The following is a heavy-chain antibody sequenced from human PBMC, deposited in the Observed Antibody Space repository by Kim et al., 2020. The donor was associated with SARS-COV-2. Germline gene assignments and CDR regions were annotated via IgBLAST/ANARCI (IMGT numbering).Heavy chain of an antibody. Sequence: SVKVSCKASGYTFTSYAISWVRQAPGQGLEWMGGIIAFFGTANYAQKLQGRVTITADESTSTAYMELSSLRSEDTAVYYCAREMDEGVAAIPLRYYYYG. D-gene: IGHD2-21*02. V-gene: IGHV1-69*13. CDR2: IIAFFGTA. J-gene: IGHJ6*01. CDR3: AREMDEGVAAIPLRYYYYG. CDR1: GYTFTSYA.